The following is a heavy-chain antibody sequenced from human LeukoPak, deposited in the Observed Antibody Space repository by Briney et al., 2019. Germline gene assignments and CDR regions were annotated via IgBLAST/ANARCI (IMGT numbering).Heavy chain of an antibody. D-gene: IGHD6-25*01. CDR3: VKGSGGDTAIDH. J-gene: IGHJ4*02. CDR1: GFIFNTYA. CDR2: ISHGEKHK. Sequence: GGSLRLSCAASGFIFNTYAMHWVRQRPGKGLEWVAFISHGEKHKYYADSVKGRFAISRDNSKKMVHLQMNSLTPEDTAFYYCVKGSGGDTAIDHWGQGTLVTVSS. V-gene: IGHV3-30*18.